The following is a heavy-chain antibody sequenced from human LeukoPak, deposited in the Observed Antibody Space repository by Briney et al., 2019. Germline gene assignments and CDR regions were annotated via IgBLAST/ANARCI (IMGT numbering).Heavy chain of an antibody. CDR1: RFTFSNAW. V-gene: IGHV3-15*01. J-gene: IGHJ3*02. D-gene: IGHD1-26*01. CDR3: AKEWSGSYSNDAFDI. CDR2: VKSKTDGGTT. Sequence: GGSLRLSCAASRFTFSNAWMSWVRQAPGKGLEWVGRVKSKTDGGTTDYAAPVKGRFTISRDDSKNTLYLQMNSLRAEDTAVYYCAKEWSGSYSNDAFDIWGQWTMVTLSS.